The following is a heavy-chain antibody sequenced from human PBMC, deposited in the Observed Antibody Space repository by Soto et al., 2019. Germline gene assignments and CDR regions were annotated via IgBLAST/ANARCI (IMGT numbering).Heavy chain of an antibody. CDR1: GGIFSSYA. D-gene: IGHD3-3*01. Sequence: QVLLVQSGAEVKKPESSVKVSCKASGGIFSSYAINWVRQAPGQGLEWMGGIIPIFITANYAQKFQGRVTITADQYTTTAYMELSSLRPEDTAVYYCASSTILGVVTTPSGLGNGMDVWGQGTTLIVSS. J-gene: IGHJ6*02. V-gene: IGHV1-69*01. CDR3: ASSTILGVVTTPSGLGNGMDV. CDR2: IIPIFITA.